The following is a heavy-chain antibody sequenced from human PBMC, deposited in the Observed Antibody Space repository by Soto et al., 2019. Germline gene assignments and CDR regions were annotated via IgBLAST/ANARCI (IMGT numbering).Heavy chain of an antibody. V-gene: IGHV4-39*01. CDR3: ARLGGYCSTTTCYGYYAMDV. D-gene: IGHD2-2*01. Sequence: SETLSLTCTVSGCSLSSGPYSWGWIRQPPEKGLEWIGTFSYSGSTYYNPSLESRVTISVDTSKNQFSLKVSSVTAADTAMYYCARLGGYCSTTTCYGYYAMDVWGQGTTVT. CDR2: FSYSGST. CDR1: GCSLSSGPYS. J-gene: IGHJ6*02.